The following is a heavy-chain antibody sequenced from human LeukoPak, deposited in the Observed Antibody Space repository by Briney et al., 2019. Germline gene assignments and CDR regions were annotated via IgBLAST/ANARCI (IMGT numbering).Heavy chain of an antibody. CDR3: ARANLEMATWSYYYYMDV. D-gene: IGHD5-24*01. J-gene: IGHJ6*03. V-gene: IGHV4-30-4*07. Sequence: PSQTLSLTCAVSGDSISSGDYSWSWIRQPPGKGLEWIGYIYNSGTTNYNPSLKSRVTISVDTSKNQFSLKLSSVTAADTAVYYCARANLEMATWSYYYYMDVWGKGTTVTVSS. CDR1: GDSISSGDYS. CDR2: IYNSGTT.